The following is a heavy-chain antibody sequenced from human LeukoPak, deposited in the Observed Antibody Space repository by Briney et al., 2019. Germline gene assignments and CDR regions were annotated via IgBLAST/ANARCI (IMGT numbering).Heavy chain of an antibody. J-gene: IGHJ4*02. V-gene: IGHV3-21*01. CDR1: GFTFSSYG. Sequence: GGTLRLSCAASGFTFSSYGMSWVRQAPGKGLEWVSSISSSSSYIYYAHSVKGRFTISRDNAKNSLYLQMNSLRAEDTAVYYGARDGYGWGSYWGLFDYWGQGTLVTVSS. CDR2: ISSSSSYI. D-gene: IGHD3-10*01. CDR3: ARDGYGWGSYWGLFDY.